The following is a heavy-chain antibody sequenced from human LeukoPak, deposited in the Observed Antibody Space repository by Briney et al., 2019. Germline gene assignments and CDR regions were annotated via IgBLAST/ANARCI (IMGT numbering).Heavy chain of an antibody. J-gene: IGHJ1*01. Sequence: GGSLRHSCAASGFTFSSYGMHWVRQAPGKGLEWVAVISYDGSNKYYADSVKGRFTISRDNSKNTLYLQMNSLRAEDTAVYYCAKDRGTIFGVVMQYFQHWGQGTLVTVSS. V-gene: IGHV3-30*18. D-gene: IGHD3-3*01. CDR1: GFTFSSYG. CDR3: AKDRGTIFGVVMQYFQH. CDR2: ISYDGSNK.